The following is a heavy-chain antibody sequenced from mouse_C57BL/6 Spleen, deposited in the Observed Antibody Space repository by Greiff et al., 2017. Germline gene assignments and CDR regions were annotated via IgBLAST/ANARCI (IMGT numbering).Heavy chain of an antibody. Sequence: QVQLQQSGAELVRPGTSVKLSCKASGYTFTSYWMHWVKQRPGQGLEWIGVIDPSDSYTNYNQKFKGKATLTVDTSSSTAYMQLSSLTSEDSAVYYGARMDYGSSGDFDVWGTGTTVTVSS. J-gene: IGHJ1*03. CDR2: IDPSDSYT. D-gene: IGHD1-1*01. CDR1: GYTFTSYW. V-gene: IGHV1-59*01. CDR3: ARMDYGSSGDFDV.